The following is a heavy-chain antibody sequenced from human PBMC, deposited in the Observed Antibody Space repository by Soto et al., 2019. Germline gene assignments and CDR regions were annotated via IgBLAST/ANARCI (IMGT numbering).Heavy chain of an antibody. CDR3: ARDCYGSGSYYNGGNWFDP. Sequence: QVQLVQSGAEVKKPGASVKVSCKASGYTFTSYGISWVRQAPGQGLEWMGWIGAFNGNTNYARKLQGRVPMTADTSRSTAYRELRSLRSDDTAVYYCARDCYGSGSYYNGGNWFDPWGQGTLVTVSS. CDR1: GYTFTSYG. J-gene: IGHJ5*02. CDR2: IGAFNGNT. D-gene: IGHD3-10*01. V-gene: IGHV1-18*01.